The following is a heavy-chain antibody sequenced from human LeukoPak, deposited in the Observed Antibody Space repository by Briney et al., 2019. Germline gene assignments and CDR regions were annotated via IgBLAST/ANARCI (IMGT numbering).Heavy chain of an antibody. D-gene: IGHD6-13*01. Sequence: SGTLSLTCTVSGGSISSYYWSWIRRPPGKGLEWIGYIYYSGSTNYNPSLKSRVTISVDTSKNQFSLKLSSVTAADTAVYYCARSAAGPNWFDPWGQGTLVTVSS. J-gene: IGHJ5*02. CDR2: IYYSGST. CDR1: GGSISSYY. V-gene: IGHV4-59*01. CDR3: ARSAAGPNWFDP.